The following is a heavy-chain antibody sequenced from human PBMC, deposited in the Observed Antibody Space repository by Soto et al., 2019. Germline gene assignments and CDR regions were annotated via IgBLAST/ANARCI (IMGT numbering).Heavy chain of an antibody. J-gene: IGHJ2*01. Sequence: QVQLVESGGGVVQPGRSLRLSCAASGFTFSSYGMHWVRQAPGKGLEWVAVIWNEGSNKYYADSVKGRFTISRDNSKNTLYLQMNSLRSEDMAVYYCARDVMGTAMVMWYFDLWGRGTLVTVSS. CDR2: IWNEGSNK. CDR3: ARDVMGTAMVMWYFDL. D-gene: IGHD2-21*02. CDR1: GFTFSSYG. V-gene: IGHV3-33*01.